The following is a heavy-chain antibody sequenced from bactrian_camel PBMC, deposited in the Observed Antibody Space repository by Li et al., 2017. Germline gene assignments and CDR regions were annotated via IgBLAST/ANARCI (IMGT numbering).Heavy chain of an antibody. CDR3: AADIAPKSGGSWYGDYTY. CDR1: FAILDDFD. Sequence: HVQLVESGGGSVETGGSLRLSCKPSFAILDDFDMMWYRQTPGNECELVASISGDASTYYDDAVKGRFTISQDNAKKVLYLQMNSLKPEDTAMYYCAADIAPKSGGSWYGDYTYWGQGTQVTVS. CDR2: ISGDAST. V-gene: IGHV3S55*01. D-gene: IGHD6*01. J-gene: IGHJ4*01.